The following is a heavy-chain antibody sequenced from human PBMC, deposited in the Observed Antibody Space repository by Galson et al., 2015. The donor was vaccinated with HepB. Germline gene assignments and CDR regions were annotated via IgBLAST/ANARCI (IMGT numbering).Heavy chain of an antibody. CDR1: GYTFTGYY. CDR3: ARDRVAFSGYDYYYYYYMDV. V-gene: IGHV1-2*02. CDR2: INPNSGGT. D-gene: IGHD5-12*01. Sequence: SVKVSCKASGYTFTGYYMHWVRQAPGQGLEWMGWINPNSGGTNYAQKFQGRVTMTRDTSISTAYMELSRLRSDDTAVYYCARDRVAFSGYDYYYYYYMDVWGKGTTVTVSS. J-gene: IGHJ6*03.